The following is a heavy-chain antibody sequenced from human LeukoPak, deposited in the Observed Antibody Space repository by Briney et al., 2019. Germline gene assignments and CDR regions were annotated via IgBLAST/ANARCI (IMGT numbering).Heavy chain of an antibody. CDR1: GFTFSSYR. V-gene: IGHV3-7*01. J-gene: IGHJ4*02. CDR2: IKEDGGEG. D-gene: IGHD3-16*02. CDR3: AKDGGRYRFDY. Sequence: GGSLRLSCAASGFTFSSYRMTWVRQAPGKGLEWVANIKEDGGEGYYVDSVKGRFTVSRDNAKNSLYLQLTSLRAEDTAVYYCAKDGGRYRFDYWGQGTMVTVSS.